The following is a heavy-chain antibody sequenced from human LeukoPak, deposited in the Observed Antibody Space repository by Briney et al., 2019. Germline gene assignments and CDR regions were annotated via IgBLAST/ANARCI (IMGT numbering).Heavy chain of an antibody. D-gene: IGHD6-13*01. V-gene: IGHV1-2*02. CDR1: GYTFTVYY. Sequence: ASVKVSFKASGYTFTVYYMHWVRQAPGQGLEWMGWINPNSGGTNYAQKFQGRVTMTRDTSISTAYMELSRLRSDDTAVYYCARPYRRLYSSSWYHAFDIWGQGTMVTVSS. CDR3: ARPYRRLYSSSWYHAFDI. CDR2: INPNSGGT. J-gene: IGHJ3*02.